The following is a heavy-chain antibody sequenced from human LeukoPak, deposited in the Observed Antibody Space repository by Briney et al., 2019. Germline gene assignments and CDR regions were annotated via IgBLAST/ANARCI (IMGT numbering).Heavy chain of an antibody. J-gene: IGHJ4*02. Sequence: PGGPLRLSCAASGFTFSSYAMSWVRQAPGKGLEWVSAISGSGGSTYYADSVKGRFTISRDNSKNTLYLQMNSLRAEDTAVYYCAKGLPYCSGGSCSDYWGQGTLVTVSS. D-gene: IGHD2-15*01. CDR1: GFTFSSYA. V-gene: IGHV3-23*01. CDR2: ISGSGGST. CDR3: AKGLPYCSGGSCSDY.